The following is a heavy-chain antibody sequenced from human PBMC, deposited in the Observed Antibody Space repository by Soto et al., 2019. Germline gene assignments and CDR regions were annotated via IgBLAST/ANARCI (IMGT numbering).Heavy chain of an antibody. CDR1: GFTFSSYA. Sequence: QVQLVESGGGVVQPGRSLRLSCAASGFTFSSYAMHWVRQAPGKGLEWVAVISYDGSNKYYADSVKGRFTISRDNSKNTLYLQMNSLRAEDTAVYYCARSVRYCSSTSCSRSDEYYFDYRGQGTLVTVSS. V-gene: IGHV3-30-3*01. D-gene: IGHD2-2*01. CDR3: ARSVRYCSSTSCSRSDEYYFDY. CDR2: ISYDGSNK. J-gene: IGHJ4*02.